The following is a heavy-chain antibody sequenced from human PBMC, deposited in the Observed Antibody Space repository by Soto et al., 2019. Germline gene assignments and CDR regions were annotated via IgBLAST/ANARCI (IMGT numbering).Heavy chain of an antibody. CDR2: IYYTGST. CDR3: ARGIRTIDY. V-gene: IGHV4-31*03. CDR1: GGSISSGGYH. Sequence: QVQLQESGPGLVKPSQTLSLTCTVSGGSISSGGYHWTWIRQHPGKGLEWIGYIYYTGSTYYNPSLKSRVTISVDTSKNQFSMRLSSVTAADTAVYYCARGIRTIDYWGQGTLVTVSS. J-gene: IGHJ4*02.